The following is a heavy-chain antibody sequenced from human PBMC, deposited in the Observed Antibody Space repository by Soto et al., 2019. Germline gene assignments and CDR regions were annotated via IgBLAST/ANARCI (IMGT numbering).Heavy chain of an antibody. Sequence: GGSLRLSCAASGFTFSSYSMNWVRQAPGKGLELVSYISSSSSTIYYADSVKGRFTISRDNAKNSLYLQMNSLRDEDTAVYYCAREAFFGYCSSTSCRNAFDIWGQGTMVTVSS. V-gene: IGHV3-48*02. J-gene: IGHJ3*02. CDR3: AREAFFGYCSSTSCRNAFDI. CDR1: GFTFSSYS. D-gene: IGHD2-2*03. CDR2: ISSSSSTI.